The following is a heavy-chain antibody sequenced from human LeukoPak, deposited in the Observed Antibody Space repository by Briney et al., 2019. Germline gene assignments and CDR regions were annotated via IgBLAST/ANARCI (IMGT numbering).Heavy chain of an antibody. CDR1: GYSFNTYW. J-gene: IGHJ4*02. CDR3: ARRQGCSSTSCPPDY. V-gene: IGHV5-51*01. D-gene: IGHD2-2*01. Sequence: GESRKISCRGSGYSFNTYWIGWGRQMPGKGLEWMGIIYPGDSDTRYSPSFQGQVTMSADKSINTAYLQWSSLKASDTAMYYCARRQGCSSTSCPPDYWGQGTLVTVSS. CDR2: IYPGDSDT.